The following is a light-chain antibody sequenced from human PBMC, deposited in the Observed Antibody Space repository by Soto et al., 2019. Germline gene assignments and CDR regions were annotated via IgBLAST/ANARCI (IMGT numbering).Light chain of an antibody. Sequence: DVVMTQSPLSLPVSLGQPASISCRSSQSLVHSNGNTYLNWFQQRPGQSPRRLIYKVSNRDSGVPNKFSGSGSGTDFTLQITRVEPEDVAIYCCLQGTYWPYTFGQGTKLEIE. CDR1: QSLVHSNGNTY. J-gene: IGKJ2*01. V-gene: IGKV2-30*02. CDR3: LQGTYWPYT. CDR2: KVS.